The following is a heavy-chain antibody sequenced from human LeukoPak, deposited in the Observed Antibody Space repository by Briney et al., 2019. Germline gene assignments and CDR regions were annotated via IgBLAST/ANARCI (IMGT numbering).Heavy chain of an antibody. D-gene: IGHD4-23*01. Sequence: SETLSLTCTVSGYSISTGYYWDWIRQPPGEGPEWIGYIYHSGSTNYNPSLKSRVTISVDTSKNQFSLKLKSVTAADTAVYYCARHGLRWELLPSDWGQGTLVTVSS. CDR1: GYSISTGYY. J-gene: IGHJ4*02. CDR3: ARHGLRWELLPSD. V-gene: IGHV4-38-2*02. CDR2: IYHSGST.